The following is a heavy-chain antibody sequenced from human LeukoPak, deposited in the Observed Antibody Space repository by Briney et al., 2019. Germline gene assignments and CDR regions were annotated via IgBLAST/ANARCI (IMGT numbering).Heavy chain of an antibody. V-gene: IGHV1-69*04. CDR1: GGTFSSYA. CDR2: IIPILGIA. D-gene: IGHD2-2*01. CDR3: ATTPHLGYCSSTSCYSWFDP. Sequence: GASVKVSCKASGGTFSSYAISWVRQAPGPGLEWMGRIIPILGIANYAQKFQGRVTITADKSTRTAYMELSSLRSEDTAVYYCATTPHLGYCSSTSCYSWFDPWGQGTLVTVSS. J-gene: IGHJ5*02.